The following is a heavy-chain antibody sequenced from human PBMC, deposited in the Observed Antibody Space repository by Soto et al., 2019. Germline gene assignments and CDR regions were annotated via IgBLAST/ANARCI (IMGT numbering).Heavy chain of an antibody. CDR1: GGTFSTYD. D-gene: IGHD6-13*01. CDR2: IFPLLDIE. V-gene: IGHV1-69*01. Sequence: QVQLVQSGAEVKKPGSSVKVSCKASGGTFSTYDISWVRQAPGQGLEWMGGIFPLLDIEHYSEKVQGRVTITADESTSTFYMELSSLRFEDTAVYYCAHEAGHERGLDPWGQGTLVTVSS. J-gene: IGHJ5*02. CDR3: AHEAGHERGLDP.